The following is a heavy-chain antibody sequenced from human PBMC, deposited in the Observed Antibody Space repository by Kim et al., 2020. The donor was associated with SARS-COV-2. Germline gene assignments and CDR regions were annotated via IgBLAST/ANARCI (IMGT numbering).Heavy chain of an antibody. CDR1: GFTVSSNE. CDR2: ISGGST. J-gene: IGHJ5*02. D-gene: IGHD3-10*01. CDR3: KKIGVRGDNWFDP. Sequence: GGSLRLSCAASGFTVSSNEMSWVRQAPGKGLEWVSSISGGSTYYADSRKGRFTISRDNSKNTLHLQMNSLRAEDTAVYYCKKIGVRGDNWFDPWGQGTLVTVSS. V-gene: IGHV3-66*01.